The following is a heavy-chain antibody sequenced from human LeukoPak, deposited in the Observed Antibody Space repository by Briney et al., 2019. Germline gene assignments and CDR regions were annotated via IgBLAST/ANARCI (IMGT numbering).Heavy chain of an antibody. CDR1: GYTFTGYY. CDR3: ARVCSSTRCYSRSIDY. CDR2: INPNSGGT. Sequence: ASVKVSCKASGYTFTGYYMHWVRQAPGQGLEWMGWINPNSGGTNYAQKFQGRVTMTRDTSISTAYMELSRLRSDDTAVYYCARVCSSTRCYSRSIDYWGQGTLVTVSS. V-gene: IGHV1-2*02. J-gene: IGHJ4*02. D-gene: IGHD2-2*01.